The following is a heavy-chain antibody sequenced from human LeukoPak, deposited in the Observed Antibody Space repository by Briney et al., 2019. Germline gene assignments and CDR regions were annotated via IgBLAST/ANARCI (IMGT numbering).Heavy chain of an antibody. CDR1: GFTFGDYA. V-gene: IGHV3-49*04. Sequence: GGSLRLSCTTSGFTFGDYAMSWVRQAPGKGLEWVAFVRNKANGGTTDYAASVKGRFTISRDDSKSIAYLQMNSLKTEDTAMYYCARGTFYDILTGYTFDYWGQGTLVTVSS. CDR2: VRNKANGGTT. D-gene: IGHD3-9*01. J-gene: IGHJ4*02. CDR3: ARGTFYDILTGYTFDY.